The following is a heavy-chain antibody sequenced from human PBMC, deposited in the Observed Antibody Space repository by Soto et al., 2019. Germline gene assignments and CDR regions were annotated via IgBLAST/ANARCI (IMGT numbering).Heavy chain of an antibody. D-gene: IGHD1-26*01. CDR3: ARDSGIIVRATMEYFQF. V-gene: IGHV1-18*01. J-gene: IGHJ1*01. CDR2: ISAYNGNT. Sequence: ASVKVSCKASGYTFTSYGISWVRQAPGQGLEWMGWISAYNGNTNYAQKLQGRVTMTTDTSTSTAYMELRSLRSDDTAVYYCARDSGIIVRATMEYFQFPGQGTLLTVSS. CDR1: GYTFTSYG.